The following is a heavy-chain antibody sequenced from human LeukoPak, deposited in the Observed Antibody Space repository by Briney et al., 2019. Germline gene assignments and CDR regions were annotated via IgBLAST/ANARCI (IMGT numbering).Heavy chain of an antibody. Sequence: ASVKVSCKASGGTFSSYAISWVRQAPGQGLEWMGRIIPIFGTANYAQKFQGRVTITTDESTSTAYMELRSLKSEDTAIYFCVREYHGGYFDFWGQGTPVTVSS. V-gene: IGHV1-69*05. CDR1: GGTFSSYA. CDR3: VREYHGGYFDF. CDR2: IIPIFGTA. D-gene: IGHD3-16*01. J-gene: IGHJ4*02.